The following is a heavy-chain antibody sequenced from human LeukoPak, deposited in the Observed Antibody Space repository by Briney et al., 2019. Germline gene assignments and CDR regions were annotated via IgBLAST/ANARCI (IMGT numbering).Heavy chain of an antibody. Sequence: EASVKVSFKASGYTFTGYYMHWVRRAPGQGLEWMAWINTNTGVANYAQNFQGRVTMTRDTSISTAYMELSRLRSNDTAVYYCARGYTSSWFDYWGQGTLVTVSS. V-gene: IGHV1-2*02. J-gene: IGHJ4*02. CDR3: ARGYTSSWFDY. CDR2: INTNTGVA. CDR1: GYTFTGYY. D-gene: IGHD2-2*01.